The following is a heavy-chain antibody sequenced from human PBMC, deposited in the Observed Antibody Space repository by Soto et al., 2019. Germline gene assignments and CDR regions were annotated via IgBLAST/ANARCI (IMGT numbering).Heavy chain of an antibody. J-gene: IGHJ3*02. V-gene: IGHV4-30-2*01. D-gene: IGHD3-22*01. CDR1: GGSISSGGYS. CDR2: IYHSGST. CDR3: ARSGSSYYYDSSGHSRAFDI. Sequence: TSETLSLTCAVSGGSISSGGYSWSWIRQPPGKGLEWIGYIYHSGSTYYNPSLKSRVTISVDRSKNQFSLKLSSVTAADTAVYYCARSGSSYYYDSSGHSRAFDIWGQGTMVTVSS.